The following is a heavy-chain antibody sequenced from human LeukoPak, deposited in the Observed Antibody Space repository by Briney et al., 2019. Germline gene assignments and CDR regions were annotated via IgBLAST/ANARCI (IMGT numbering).Heavy chain of an antibody. J-gene: IGHJ3*02. V-gene: IGHV3-23*01. Sequence: GGSLRLSCAASGFTFSSYSVNWVRHAPGKGLEWVSGISSSGGSTYYADYVKGRFTISRDNSKNTLYLQMSRLRAEDTALYYCAKDIAIFGVVINAFDIWGQGTMVTVSS. CDR1: GFTFSSYS. CDR2: ISSSGGST. D-gene: IGHD3-3*01. CDR3: AKDIAIFGVVINAFDI.